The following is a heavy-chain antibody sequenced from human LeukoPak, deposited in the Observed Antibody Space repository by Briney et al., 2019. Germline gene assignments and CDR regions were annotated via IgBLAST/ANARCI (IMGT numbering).Heavy chain of an antibody. J-gene: IGHJ4*02. CDR2: IIPIFGTA. V-gene: IGHV1-69*13. D-gene: IGHD3-10*01. Sequence: GASVKVSCKASGGTFSSYAISWVRQAPGQGLEWMGGIIPIFGTANYAQKFQGRVTITADESTSTAYMELSSLRSEDTAVYYCARGRRGVRGVIIQGYRYYFDYWGQGTLVTVSS. CDR3: ARGRRGVRGVIIQGYRYYFDY. CDR1: GGTFSSYA.